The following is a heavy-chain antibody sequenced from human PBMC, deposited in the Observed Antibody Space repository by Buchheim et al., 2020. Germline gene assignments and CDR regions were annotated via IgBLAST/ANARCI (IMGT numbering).Heavy chain of an antibody. CDR2: ISYDGSNK. D-gene: IGHD5-18*01. Sequence: QVQLVESGGGVVQPGRSLRLSCAASGFTFSSYAMHWVRQAPGKGLEWVAVISYDGSNKYYADSVKGRFTISRDNSKNTLYLQMNSLRAEETAVYYCARDHTRGYSYWYYYYGMDVWGQGTT. CDR1: GFTFSSYA. V-gene: IGHV3-30-3*01. J-gene: IGHJ6*02. CDR3: ARDHTRGYSYWYYYYGMDV.